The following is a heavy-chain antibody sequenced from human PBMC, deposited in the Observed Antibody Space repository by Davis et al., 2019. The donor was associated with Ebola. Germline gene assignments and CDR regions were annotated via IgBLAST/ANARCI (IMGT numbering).Heavy chain of an antibody. CDR1: GDTFNNYS. CDR2: IIPMFGTA. D-gene: IGHD5-12*01. Sequence: SVKVSCKASGDTFNNYSFRWVRQAPGQGLEWMGGIIPMFGTANYAQKFQGRVTITADESTSTAYMELSSLRSEDTAMYYCAREGERYGYERDYGMDVWGKGTTVTVSS. CDR3: AREGERYGYERDYGMDV. J-gene: IGHJ6*04. V-gene: IGHV1-69*13.